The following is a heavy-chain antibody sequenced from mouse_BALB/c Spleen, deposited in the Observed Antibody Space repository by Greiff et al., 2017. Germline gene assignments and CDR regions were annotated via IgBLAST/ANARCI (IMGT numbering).Heavy chain of an antibody. J-gene: IGHJ3*01. CDR2: ISNKANGYTT. CDR3: ARASYGNFAY. Sequence: EVLLVESGGGLVQPGGSLRLSCATSGFTFTDYYMSWVRQPPGKALEWLGFISNKANGYTTEYSASVKGRFTISRDNSQSILYLQMNTLRAEDSATYYCARASYGNFAYWGQGTLVTVSA. CDR1: GFTFTDYY. D-gene: IGHD2-1*01. V-gene: IGHV7-3*02.